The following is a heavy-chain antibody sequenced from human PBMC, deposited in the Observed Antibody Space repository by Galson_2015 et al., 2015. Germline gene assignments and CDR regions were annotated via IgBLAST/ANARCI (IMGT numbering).Heavy chain of an antibody. D-gene: IGHD3-3*01. CDR2: INPNSGDT. CDR1: GYTFTDHY. Sequence: SVKVSCKASGYTFTDHYIQWVRQAPGQGPEWMGWINPNSGDTNYAQKFQGWVTMTRDTSISTAYMELSRLRTDDTAVYYCARAGGVVTAGGGRGRFYYMDVWGEGTTVTVSS. V-gene: IGHV1-2*04. J-gene: IGHJ6*03. CDR3: ARAGGVVTAGGGRGRFYYMDV.